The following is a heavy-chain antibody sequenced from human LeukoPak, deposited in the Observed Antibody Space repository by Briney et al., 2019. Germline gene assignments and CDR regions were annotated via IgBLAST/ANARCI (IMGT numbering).Heavy chain of an antibody. V-gene: IGHV3-23*01. CDR1: GFTFSSYA. Sequence: GGSLRLSCAASGFTFSSYAMTWVRQAPGKGLEWVSSITGSGGNTYYADSVKGRFTISRDNSKNTLFLQMNSLRAEDTAVYYCATRDWESNFDFWGQGTLVTVSS. CDR3: ATRDWESNFDF. CDR2: ITGSGGNT. J-gene: IGHJ4*02. D-gene: IGHD3-9*01.